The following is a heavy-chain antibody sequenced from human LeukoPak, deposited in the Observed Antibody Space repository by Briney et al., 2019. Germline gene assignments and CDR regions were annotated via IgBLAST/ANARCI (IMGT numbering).Heavy chain of an antibody. D-gene: IGHD2-2*01. J-gene: IGHJ3*02. CDR1: GFTFSGYW. CDR2: INSDGSST. CDR3: ARDSPPNCSSTNCNGALDI. Sequence: GGSLRLSCAASGFTFSGYWMHWVRQDPGKGLVWVSRINSDGSSTSYADSVKGRFTISRDYAKNTLYLQMNSLRAEDTAVYYCARDSPPNCSSTNCNGALDIWGQGTLVIVSS. V-gene: IGHV3-74*01.